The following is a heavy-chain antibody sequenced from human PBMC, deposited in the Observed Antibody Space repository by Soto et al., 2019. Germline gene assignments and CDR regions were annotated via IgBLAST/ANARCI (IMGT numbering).Heavy chain of an antibody. V-gene: IGHV3-33*01. J-gene: IGHJ4*02. Sequence: VQLVESGGGVVQPGRSLRLSCAASGFTFSSYGMHWVRQAPGKGLEWVAVIWYDGSNKYYADSVKGRFTISRDNSKNTLYLQMNSLRAEDTAVYYCASTISTVTTEYYFDYWGQGTLVTVSS. CDR3: ASTISTVTTEYYFDY. CDR2: IWYDGSNK. D-gene: IGHD4-17*01. CDR1: GFTFSSYG.